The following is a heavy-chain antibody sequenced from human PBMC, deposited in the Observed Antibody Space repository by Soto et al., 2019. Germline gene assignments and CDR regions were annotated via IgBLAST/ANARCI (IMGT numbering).Heavy chain of an antibody. CDR1: GFTFSGSA. Sequence: SLRLSCAASGFTFSGSAMHWVRQASGKGLEWVGRIRSKANSYATAYAASVKGRFTISRDDSKNTAYLQMNSLKTEDTAVYYCTRQAVATAYWGQGTLVTVSS. D-gene: IGHD5-12*01. J-gene: IGHJ4*02. V-gene: IGHV3-73*01. CDR3: TRQAVATAY. CDR2: IRSKANSYAT.